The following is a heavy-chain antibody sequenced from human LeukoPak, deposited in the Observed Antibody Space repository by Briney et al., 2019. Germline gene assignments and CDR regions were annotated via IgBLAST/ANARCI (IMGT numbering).Heavy chain of an antibody. Sequence: GASVKVSCKASGYTFTGFYLHWVRQAPGQGLEWMGWINPNSGVTSSAQRFQGRVTMTRDTSISTAYMELSRLRSDDTAVYYCARDQRNCGTDCYHTGLIDYWGQGTLVAVSS. CDR3: ARDQRNCGTDCYHTGLIDY. V-gene: IGHV1-2*02. CDR2: INPNSGVT. CDR1: GYTFTGFY. D-gene: IGHD2-21*02. J-gene: IGHJ4*02.